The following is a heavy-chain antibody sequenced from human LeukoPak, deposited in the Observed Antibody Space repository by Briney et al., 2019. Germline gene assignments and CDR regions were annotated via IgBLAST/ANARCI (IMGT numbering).Heavy chain of an antibody. V-gene: IGHV3-23*01. CDR2: IRDSADST. CDR1: GFTFSSYA. CDR3: AKGMYRGLDP. J-gene: IGHJ5*02. D-gene: IGHD2-2*01. Sequence: PGGSLRLSCAASGFTFSSYAMSWVRQAPGKGLEWVSCIRDSADSTCYADSVKGRFTISRDNSKNTLYLQMNSLRAEDTAVYYCAKGMYRGLDPWGQGTLVSVSS.